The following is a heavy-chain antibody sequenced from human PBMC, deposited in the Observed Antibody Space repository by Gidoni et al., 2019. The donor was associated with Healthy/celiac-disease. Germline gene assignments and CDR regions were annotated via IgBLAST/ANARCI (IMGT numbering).Heavy chain of an antibody. CDR2: IIPILGIA. CDR1: GGTFSSYA. J-gene: IGHJ6*02. D-gene: IGHD2-2*01. Sequence: QVQLVQSGAEVKKPGSSVKVSCKASGGTFSSYAISWVRQAPGQGLEWMGRIIPILGIANYAQKFQGRVTITADKSTSTAYMELSSLRSEDTAVYYCARDVENRYCSSTSCYQGLGYYGMDVWGQGTTVTVSS. V-gene: IGHV1-69*04. CDR3: ARDVENRYCSSTSCYQGLGYYGMDV.